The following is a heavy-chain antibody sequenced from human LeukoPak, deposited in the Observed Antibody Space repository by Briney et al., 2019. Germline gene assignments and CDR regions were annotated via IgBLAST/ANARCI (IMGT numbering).Heavy chain of an antibody. Sequence: GGSLRLSCAASGFTFSNYAMTWVRQAPGKGLEWVSVIYSGGSTYYADSVKGRFTISRDNSKNTLYLQMNSLRAEDTAVYYCALLRTYYFDYWGQGTLVTVSS. CDR1: GFTFSNYA. J-gene: IGHJ4*02. CDR3: ALLRTYYFDY. D-gene: IGHD4-17*01. CDR2: IYSGGST. V-gene: IGHV3-53*01.